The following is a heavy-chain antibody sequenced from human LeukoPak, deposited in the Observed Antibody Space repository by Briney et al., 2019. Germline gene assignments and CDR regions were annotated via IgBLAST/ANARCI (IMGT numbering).Heavy chain of an antibody. CDR2: IYYSGST. J-gene: IGHJ4*02. Sequence: PSETLSLTCTVSGGSISSSSYYWGWIRQPPGKGLEWIGSIYYSGSTYYNPSLKSRVTISIDTSKNQFSLRLSSMTAADTAVYYCARRSGSGSSYSFDYWSQGTLVTVSS. V-gene: IGHV4-39*01. CDR1: GGSISSSSYY. D-gene: IGHD3-10*01. CDR3: ARRSGSGSSYSFDY.